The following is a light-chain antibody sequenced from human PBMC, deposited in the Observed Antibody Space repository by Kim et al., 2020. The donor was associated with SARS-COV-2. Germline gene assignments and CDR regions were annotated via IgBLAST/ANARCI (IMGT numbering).Light chain of an antibody. V-gene: IGKV3-20*01. CDR3: QQYGTSSYT. Sequence: EIVLTQSPGTLSLSPGERATLSCRASQSVSSNYLAWYQQKPGQAPRLLIYSASTRPTVIPDRFSGSGSGTDFTLTISRLEPEDFAVYYCQQYGTSSYTFGQGTKLEI. CDR2: SAS. J-gene: IGKJ2*01. CDR1: QSVSSNY.